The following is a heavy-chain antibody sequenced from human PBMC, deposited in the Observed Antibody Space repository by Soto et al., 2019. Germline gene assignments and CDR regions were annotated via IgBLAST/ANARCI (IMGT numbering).Heavy chain of an antibody. CDR3: GVRGRGYYSYGRDV. Sequence: QVQLVQSGAEVKKPGASVKVSCKASGYTFTSYGISWVRQAPGQGLEWMGWISAYNGNTNYAQKLQGRVTMTTDTSTSSAYRELRCLRSADRAVSNCGVRGRGYYSYGRDVWGQGTKVTVSS. J-gene: IGHJ6*02. CDR1: GYTFTSYG. V-gene: IGHV1-18*01. D-gene: IGHD3-16*01. CDR2: ISAYNGNT.